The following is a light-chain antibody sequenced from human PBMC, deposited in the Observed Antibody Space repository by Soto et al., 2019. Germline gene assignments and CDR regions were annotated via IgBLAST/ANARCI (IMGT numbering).Light chain of an antibody. J-gene: IGKJ5*01. CDR3: QQYNSYSPWT. CDR2: AAS. Sequence: DIQMTQSPSSLSASVGDRFTITCLSSQSISIYLNWYQQKPGKAPKLLIYAASSLQSGVPSRFSGSGSGTEFTLTISGLQPDDFATYYCQQYNSYSPWTFGQGTRLEIK. V-gene: IGKV1-39*01. CDR1: QSISIY.